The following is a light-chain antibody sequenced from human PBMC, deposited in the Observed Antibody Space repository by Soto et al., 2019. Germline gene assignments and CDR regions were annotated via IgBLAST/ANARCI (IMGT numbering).Light chain of an antibody. Sequence: QSALTQHRSVSGPPGQSVTISCTGTSSDVGGYNYVSWYQQHPGKAPKLMIYDASKRPSGVPDRFSGSKSGNTASRTISGLQAEDEADYYCCSYAGSYTYYVFGTGTKVTVL. CDR1: SSDVGGYNY. CDR3: CSYAGSYTYYV. J-gene: IGLJ1*01. V-gene: IGLV2-11*01. CDR2: DAS.